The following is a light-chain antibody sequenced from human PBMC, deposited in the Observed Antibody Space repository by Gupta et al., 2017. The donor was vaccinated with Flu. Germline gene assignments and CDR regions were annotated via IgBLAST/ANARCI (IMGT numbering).Light chain of an antibody. CDR2: LAV. V-gene: IGKV3-20*01. Sequence: TLSVSPGGGSAGSSVVIHWETSSYLTRYQQKPDQPPRLLIDLAVSRTSGIPDRFSGSVSGTDFTLTISRLEPDDVADYYCQQYGNSPHTFGHGTRVEIK. J-gene: IGKJ3*01. CDR3: QQYGNSPHT. CDR1: HWETSSY.